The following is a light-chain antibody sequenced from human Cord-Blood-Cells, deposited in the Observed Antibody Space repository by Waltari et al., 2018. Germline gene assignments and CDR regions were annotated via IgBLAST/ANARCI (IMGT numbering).Light chain of an antibody. J-gene: IGLJ3*02. V-gene: IGLV1-47*01. CDR2: RNK. CDR3: AAWDDSLGGWV. Sequence: QSVLTQPPSASGTPGQRVTISCSGSSPNIGSNYVYWYQQLPGTAPKLLIYRNKPRPSGVPSRFSGSKSGTSAPLAISGLRSEDEADYYCAAWDDSLGGWVFGGGTKLTVL. CDR1: SPNIGSNY.